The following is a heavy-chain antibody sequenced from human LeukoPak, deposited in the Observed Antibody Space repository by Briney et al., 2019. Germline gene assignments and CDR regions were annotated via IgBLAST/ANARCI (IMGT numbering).Heavy chain of an antibody. D-gene: IGHD1-26*01. CDR1: GYTFSSYG. Sequence: ASVKVSFKASGYTFSSYGIIWVRQAPGQGPQWMGWVSPFNGNTDYAPKLQGRVTMTTDTSTTTAYMELRSLTSDDTAVHYCARRGGSYSHSDFWGQGTLVTVSS. CDR2: VSPFNGNT. J-gene: IGHJ4*02. CDR3: ARRGGSYSHSDF. V-gene: IGHV1-18*01.